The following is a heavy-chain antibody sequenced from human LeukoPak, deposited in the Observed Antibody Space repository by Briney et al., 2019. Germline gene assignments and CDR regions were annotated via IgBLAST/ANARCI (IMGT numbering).Heavy chain of an antibody. D-gene: IGHD6-19*01. J-gene: IGHJ4*02. V-gene: IGHV1-18*01. Sequence: ASVKVSCKASGYTLSTYGVSWVRQAPGQGLEWMGWISGYNDKKEFAQKFQGRVTMTTDASTNTAYMELRSLTYDDTAVYYCARDRDSNAVAGSPRYCDYWGQGSLVTVSS. CDR2: ISGYNDKK. CDR1: GYTLSTYG. CDR3: ARDRDSNAVAGSPRYCDY.